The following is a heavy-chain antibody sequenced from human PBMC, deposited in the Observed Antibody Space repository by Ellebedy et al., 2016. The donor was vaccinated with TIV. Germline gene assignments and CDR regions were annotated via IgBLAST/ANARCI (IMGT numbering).Heavy chain of an antibody. V-gene: IGHV3-48*04. CDR2: INPYSTAV. J-gene: IGHJ3*02. CDR3: AGAFDI. Sequence: GRSLRLSCAASGLAFSVYNMNWVRQAPGKGLEWVSYINPYSTAVYYADSVKGRFTISRDNAKNSLYLQMNSLRAEDTAVYYCAGAFDIWGQGTMVTVSS. CDR1: GLAFSVYN.